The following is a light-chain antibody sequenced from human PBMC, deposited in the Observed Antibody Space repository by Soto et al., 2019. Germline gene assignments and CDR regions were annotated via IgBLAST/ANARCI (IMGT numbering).Light chain of an antibody. CDR3: QQYGSTAFT. CDR1: QSINDNY. J-gene: IGKJ4*01. Sequence: EIVLTQSPGTLSMSPGERATLSCRASQSINDNYLVWYQQKPGQAPRLLIYGASSRATGIPDRFSGGGSGTAFTHTSSRLDPEDFAVYYCQQYGSTAFTFGGGTKVDIK. V-gene: IGKV3-20*01. CDR2: GAS.